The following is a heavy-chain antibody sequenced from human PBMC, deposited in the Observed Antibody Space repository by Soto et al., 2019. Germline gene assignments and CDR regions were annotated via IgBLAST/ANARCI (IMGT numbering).Heavy chain of an antibody. CDR1: GYTFTSYG. CDR2: ISAYNGNT. J-gene: IGHJ6*02. D-gene: IGHD3-9*01. V-gene: IGHV1-18*04. CDR3: ARDANYDILTGYSNYYYYYGMDV. Sequence: QVQLVQSGAEVKKPGASVKVSCKASGYTFTSYGISWVRQAPGQGLEWMGWISAYNGNTNYAQKLQGRVTMTTDTSTSTAYMELRSQRSDDTAVYYCARDANYDILTGYSNYYYYYGMDVWGQGTTVTVSS.